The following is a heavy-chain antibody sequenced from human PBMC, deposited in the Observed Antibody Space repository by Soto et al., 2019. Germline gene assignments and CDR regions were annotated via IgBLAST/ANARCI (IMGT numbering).Heavy chain of an antibody. Sequence: VHLVQSGAEVKKPGASVKGSCKASGYTCTDYDMHWVRQAAGQGREWVGWSNNANGNTEYSKRFQDRVTITRDTSATTVYMELTSLRSKDTAVYYCAKHQTWNRGQYHYYGMDVWGQGTTVIVSS. CDR1: GYTCTDYD. CDR2: SNNANGNT. J-gene: IGHJ6*02. V-gene: IGHV1-3*04. CDR3: AKHQTWNRGQYHYYGMDV. D-gene: IGHD1-1*01.